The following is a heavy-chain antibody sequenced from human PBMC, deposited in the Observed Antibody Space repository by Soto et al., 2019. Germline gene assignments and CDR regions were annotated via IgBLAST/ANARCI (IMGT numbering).Heavy chain of an antibody. CDR1: GFTVSNNY. Sequence: HPGGSLSLSCAASGFTVSNNYMNWVRQAPGKGLEWVSVIYSGGSTYYADSVKGRFTISRDDSKNTLYLQMNSLRAEDTAVYYCASGGRRYYFDYWGQGALVTVSS. V-gene: IGHV3-53*01. CDR2: IYSGGST. J-gene: IGHJ4*02. D-gene: IGHD6-25*01. CDR3: ASGGRRYYFDY.